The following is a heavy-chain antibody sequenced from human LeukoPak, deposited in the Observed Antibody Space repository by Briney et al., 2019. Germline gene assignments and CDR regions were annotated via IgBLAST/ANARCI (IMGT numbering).Heavy chain of an antibody. CDR2: ITGSGGST. CDR3: ARHDWFDP. V-gene: IGHV3-23*01. Sequence: GGSLRLSCAASGFIFSSYSMSWVRQAPGKGLEWVSVITGSGGSTYYADSVKGRFTISRDNSKNTLYLQMNSLRAEDTAVYYCARHDWFDPWGRGTLVTVSS. CDR1: GFIFSSYS. J-gene: IGHJ5*02.